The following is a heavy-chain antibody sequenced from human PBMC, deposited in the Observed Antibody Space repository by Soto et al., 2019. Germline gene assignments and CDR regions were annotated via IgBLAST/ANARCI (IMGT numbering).Heavy chain of an antibody. CDR1: GFTFSDYY. J-gene: IGHJ4*02. CDR2: ISSSSSYT. CDR3: ARGIAASGSIYYFDY. Sequence: QVQLVESGGGLVKPGGSLRLSCAASGFTFSDYYMSWIRQAPGKGLEGVSYISSSSSYTNYADSVKGRFTISRDNSKNSLYLQMNSLRAEDTAVYFCARGIAASGSIYYFDYWGQGTLVTVSS. V-gene: IGHV3-11*06. D-gene: IGHD6-13*01.